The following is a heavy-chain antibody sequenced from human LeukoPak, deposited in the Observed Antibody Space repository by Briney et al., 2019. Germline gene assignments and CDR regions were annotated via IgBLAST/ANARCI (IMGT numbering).Heavy chain of an antibody. Sequence: SETLSLTCTVSGGSISSSHYYWGWIRQPPRKGLEWIGSIYYSGTTYYNPSLESRVTISVDTSNNQFSLKLSSVTATDTAVYYCARGERYSSSWYWFDTWGQGILVIVPS. CDR1: GGSISSSHYY. CDR3: ARGERYSSSWYWFDT. CDR2: IYYSGTT. V-gene: IGHV4-39*01. J-gene: IGHJ5*02. D-gene: IGHD6-13*01.